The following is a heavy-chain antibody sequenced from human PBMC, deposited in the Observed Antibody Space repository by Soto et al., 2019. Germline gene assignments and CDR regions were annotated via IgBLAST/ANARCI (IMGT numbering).Heavy chain of an antibody. V-gene: IGHV3-7*01. CDR2: IKEDGSEI. D-gene: IGHD3-16*01. CDR3: ARDIRFDYVN. CDR1: GFNVMSYW. Sequence: GGSLRLSCAVSGFNVMSYWMSWVRQAPGKGLEWVASIKEDGSEIYYLHSVRGRFSISRDSAGDALHLTMNYLSAEDTGVYFCARDIRFDYVNWGHGTLVTVSS. J-gene: IGHJ4*01.